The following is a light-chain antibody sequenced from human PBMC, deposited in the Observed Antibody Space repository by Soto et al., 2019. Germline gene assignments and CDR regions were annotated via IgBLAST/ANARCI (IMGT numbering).Light chain of an antibody. CDR2: GVS. V-gene: IGLV2-14*01. Sequence: QSALTQPASVSESPGQSITISCTGDSSDVGGYSFVSWYQHHPGKAPKLIIYGVSERPSGVSNRFSGSKSGNTASLTISGLQGEDEADYYCISYTSDNTYVFGTGTKVTVL. CDR3: ISYTSDNTYV. J-gene: IGLJ1*01. CDR1: SSDVGGYSF.